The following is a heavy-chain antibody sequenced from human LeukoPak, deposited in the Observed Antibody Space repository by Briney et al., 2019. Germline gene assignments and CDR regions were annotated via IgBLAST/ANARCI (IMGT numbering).Heavy chain of an antibody. CDR2: IIPIFGTA. J-gene: IGHJ2*01. CDR1: GYTFTGYY. D-gene: IGHD3-10*01. CDR3: ARDVRYYSFWYFDL. V-gene: IGHV1-69*13. Sequence: ASVKVSCKASGYTFTGYYMHWVRQAPGQGLEWMGGIIPIFGTANYAQKFQGRVTITADESMSTAYMELSSLRSEDTAVYYCARDVRYYSFWYFDLWGRGTLVTVSS.